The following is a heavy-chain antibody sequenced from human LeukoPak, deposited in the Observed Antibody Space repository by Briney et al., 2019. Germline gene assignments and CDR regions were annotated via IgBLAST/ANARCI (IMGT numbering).Heavy chain of an antibody. Sequence: KTSETLSLTCTVSGGSISSYYWSWIRQPPGKGLEWIGYIYYSGSTNYNPSLKSRVTISVDTSKNQFSLKLSSVTAADTAVYYCAREGGMVVDGFDPWGQGTLVTVSS. CDR3: AREGGMVVDGFDP. D-gene: IGHD2-21*01. J-gene: IGHJ5*02. V-gene: IGHV4-59*01. CDR1: GGSISSYY. CDR2: IYYSGST.